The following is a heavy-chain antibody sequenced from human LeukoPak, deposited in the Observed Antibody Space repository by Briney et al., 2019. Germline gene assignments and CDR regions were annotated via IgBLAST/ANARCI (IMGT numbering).Heavy chain of an antibody. D-gene: IGHD3-22*01. CDR1: GFTVSSNY. J-gene: IGHJ3*02. CDR2: ISGSGGST. Sequence: TGGSLRLSCAASGFTVSSNYMSWVRQAPGKGLEWVSAISGSGGSTYYADSVKGRFTISRDNSKNTLYLQMDSLRAEDTAVYYCAKSYYDRGPAAFDIWGQGTMVTVSS. V-gene: IGHV3-23*01. CDR3: AKSYYDRGPAAFDI.